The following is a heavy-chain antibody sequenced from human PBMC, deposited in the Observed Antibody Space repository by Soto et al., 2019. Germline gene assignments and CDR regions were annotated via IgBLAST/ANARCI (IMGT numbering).Heavy chain of an antibody. CDR1: GYSFTSYW. D-gene: IGHD3-22*01. V-gene: IGHV5-51*01. CDR2: IYPGDSDT. J-gene: IGHJ4*02. Sequence: GESLKISCKGSGYSFTSYWIGWVRQMPGKGLEWMGIIYPGDSDTRYSPSFQGQVTISADKSISTAYLQMNSLRAEDTAVYYCARATMIALLSNWGQGTLVTVSS. CDR3: ARATMIALLSN.